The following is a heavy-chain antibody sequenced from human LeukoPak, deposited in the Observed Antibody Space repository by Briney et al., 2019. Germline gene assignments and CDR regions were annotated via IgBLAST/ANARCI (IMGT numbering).Heavy chain of an antibody. CDR3: ARRATSGSPYYLDY. D-gene: IGHD3-10*01. CDR1: GGSINGYY. CDR2: MYYSGST. V-gene: IGHV4-59*01. J-gene: IGHJ4*02. Sequence: SETLSLTCTVSGGSINGYYWTWIRLPPGKELEWIGYMYYSGSTNYNPTLKSRVTMSVDTPKNQFSLKLSSVTAADTAVYYCARRATSGSPYYLDYWGQGTLVTVSS.